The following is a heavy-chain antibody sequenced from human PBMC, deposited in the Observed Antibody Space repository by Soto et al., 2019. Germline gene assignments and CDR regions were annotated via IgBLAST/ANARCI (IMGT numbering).Heavy chain of an antibody. V-gene: IGHV4-30-4*01. Sequence: QVQLQQSGPGLVKPSQTLSLTCTVSGGSISSGDYYWSWIRQPPAKGLEWIGYIYYSGSTYYNPSLKSRVTISVDTSKNQFSLKLSSVTSADTAVYYCATWIQLWSPIGRHYRYGDVRGQGATVTVSS. CDR2: IYYSGST. CDR3: ATWIQLWSPIGRHYRYGDV. D-gene: IGHD5-18*01. J-gene: IGHJ6*02. CDR1: GGSISSGDYY.